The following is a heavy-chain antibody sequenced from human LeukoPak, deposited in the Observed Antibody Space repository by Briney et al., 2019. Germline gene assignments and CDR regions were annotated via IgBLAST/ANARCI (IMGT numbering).Heavy chain of an antibody. CDR2: ISAYNSNT. D-gene: IGHD3-10*01. J-gene: IGHJ6*02. CDR3: ARAVYYYGSGSVYYYYGMDV. V-gene: IGHV1-18*01. CDR1: GYTFTSYG. Sequence: ASVKVSCKASGYTFTSYGISWVRQAPGQGLEWMGWISAYNSNTNYAQKLQGRVTMTTDTSTSTAYMELRSLRSDDTAVYYCARAVYYYGSGSVYYYYGMDVWGQGTTVTVSS.